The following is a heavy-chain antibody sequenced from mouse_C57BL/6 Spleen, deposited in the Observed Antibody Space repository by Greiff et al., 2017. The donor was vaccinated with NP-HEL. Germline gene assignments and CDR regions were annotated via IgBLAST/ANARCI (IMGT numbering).Heavy chain of an antibody. V-gene: IGHV5-4*03. CDR2: ISDGGSYT. D-gene: IGHD4-1*01. CDR3: ARGRTGTSRFAY. Sequence: EVNVVESGGGLVKPGGSLKLSCAASGFTFSSYAMSWVRQTPEKRLEWVATISDGGSYTYYPDNVKGRFTISRDNAKNNLYLQMSHLKSEDTAMYYCARGRTGTSRFAYWGQGTLVTVSA. J-gene: IGHJ3*01. CDR1: GFTFSSYA.